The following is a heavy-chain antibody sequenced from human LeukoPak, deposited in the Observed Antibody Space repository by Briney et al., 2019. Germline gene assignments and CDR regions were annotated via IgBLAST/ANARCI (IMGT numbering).Heavy chain of an antibody. CDR3: AGDQEWELPHWFDY. CDR2: ISRSSRTI. V-gene: IGHV3-48*04. Sequence: PGGSLRLSCAASGFTFSSYAMSWVRQAPGKGLEWVSYISRSSRTIYYADSVKGRFTISRDNAKNSLYLQMNTLRAEDTAVYYCAGDQEWELPHWFDYWGQGTLVTVSS. D-gene: IGHD1-26*01. CDR1: GFTFSSYA. J-gene: IGHJ4*02.